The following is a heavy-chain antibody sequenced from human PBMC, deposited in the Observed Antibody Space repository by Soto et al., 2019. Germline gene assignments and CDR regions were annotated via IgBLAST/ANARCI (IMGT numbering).Heavy chain of an antibody. CDR2: IYPGDSDT. V-gene: IGHV5-51*01. CDR1: GYSFTSYW. D-gene: IGHD3-9*01. Sequence: GESLKISCKGSGYSFTSYWIGWVRQMPGKGLEWMGIIYPGDSDTRYSPSFQGQVTISADKSISTAYLQWSGLKASDTAMYYCAGQFYYDIDYNWAFDIWGQGTMVTVSS. CDR3: AGQFYYDIDYNWAFDI. J-gene: IGHJ3*02.